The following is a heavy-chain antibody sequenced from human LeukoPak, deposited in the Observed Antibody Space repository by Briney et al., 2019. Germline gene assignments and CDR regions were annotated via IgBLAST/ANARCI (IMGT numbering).Heavy chain of an antibody. CDR1: VYTFTGHY. V-gene: IGHV1-2*02. CDR3: ARDTSGNNFEY. J-gene: IGHJ4*02. CDR2: INPKTGVT. D-gene: IGHD1/OR15-1a*01. Sequence: ASVKVSCKASVYTFTGHYMHWGRQAPGQGVEWVGCINPKTGVTKYAQNFRGRVTMTRDTSMTTAYMELTRLTSDDTAVYYCARDTSGNNFEYWGQGTLVSVSS.